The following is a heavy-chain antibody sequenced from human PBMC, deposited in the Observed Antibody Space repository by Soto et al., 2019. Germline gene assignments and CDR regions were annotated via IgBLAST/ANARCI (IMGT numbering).Heavy chain of an antibody. Sequence: QVQLQESGPGLVKPSQTLSLTCTVSGGSISSGGYYWSWIRQHPGKGLEWIGYIYYSGSTYYNPSLEGRVTISVDTSKNQFSLKLSSVTAADTAVYYCARAYSSAMAGCWFDPWGQGTLVTVSS. CDR1: GGSISSGGYY. CDR3: ARAYSSAMAGCWFDP. V-gene: IGHV4-31*03. J-gene: IGHJ5*02. CDR2: IYYSGST. D-gene: IGHD6-19*01.